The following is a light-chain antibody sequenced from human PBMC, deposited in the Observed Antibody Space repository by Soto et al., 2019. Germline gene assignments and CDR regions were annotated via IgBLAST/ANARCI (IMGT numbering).Light chain of an antibody. CDR2: GAS. CDR1: QTVTNNY. V-gene: IGKV3-20*01. CDR3: QQYGSSPLFT. J-gene: IGKJ3*01. Sequence: EIVLTQSPGTLSLSPGERATLSCRASQTVTNNYLAWYQQKPGLAPRLLIYGASSRATGITDRFGGSGSGTDFTLTIISLEPEDFAVYYCQQYGSSPLFTFGPGTKVDFK.